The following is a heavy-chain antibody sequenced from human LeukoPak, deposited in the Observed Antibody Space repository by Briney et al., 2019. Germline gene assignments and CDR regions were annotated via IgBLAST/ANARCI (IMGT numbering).Heavy chain of an antibody. CDR3: ARGPKEMATTYY. D-gene: IGHD5-24*01. CDR2: IIPILGIA. J-gene: IGHJ4*02. Sequence: SVNVSLLASGGTFSRHAISWGRQATGHGIELMGRIIPILGIANYAQKFQGRFTITADKSTSTAYMELSSLRSEDTAVYYCARGPKEMATTYYWGQGTLVTVSS. CDR1: GGTFSRHA. V-gene: IGHV1-69*04.